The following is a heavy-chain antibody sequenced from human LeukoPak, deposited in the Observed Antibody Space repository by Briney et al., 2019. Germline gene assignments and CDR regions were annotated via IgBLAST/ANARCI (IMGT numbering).Heavy chain of an antibody. V-gene: IGHV3-23*01. CDR3: AKDYYYGSGTSGLLVDY. D-gene: IGHD3-10*01. CDR2: ISGSGGST. Sequence: GGSLRLSCAASGFTVSSNYMSWVRQAPGKGLEWVSAISGSGGSTYYADSVKGRFTLSRDNSKNTLYVQMKSLRAEDTAVYYCAKDYYYGSGTSGLLVDYWGQGTLVTVSS. CDR1: GFTVSSNY. J-gene: IGHJ4*02.